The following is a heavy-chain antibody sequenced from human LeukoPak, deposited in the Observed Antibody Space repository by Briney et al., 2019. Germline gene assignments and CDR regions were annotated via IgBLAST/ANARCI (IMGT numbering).Heavy chain of an antibody. CDR1: GFTFSSYS. J-gene: IGHJ5*02. D-gene: IGHD6-13*01. CDR2: IGGGGDTST. V-gene: IGHV3-23*01. Sequence: PGGSLRLSCATSGFTFSSYSMSWVRQAPGKGLEWVSVIGGGGDTSTYYADSVKGRFTIPRDNSKDTLYLHMNSLRAEDTAVYYCATRGIAAAWGQGTLVTVSS. CDR3: ATRGIAAA.